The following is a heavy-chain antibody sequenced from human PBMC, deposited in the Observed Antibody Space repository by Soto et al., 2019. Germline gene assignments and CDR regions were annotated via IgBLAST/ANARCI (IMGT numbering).Heavy chain of an antibody. D-gene: IGHD3-16*01. J-gene: IGHJ5*02. V-gene: IGHV4-4*07. CDR1: GVSMRNSY. CDR2: ISTSGNT. CDR3: ARGGGVPALGDP. Sequence: SETLSLTCSVSGVSMRNSYWTWIRQSAGKGLEWIGRISTSGNTNYNPSLNSRLTMSVDTSKNQVSLKLTSVTAADTAVYYCARGGGVPALGDPWGQGTLVTVS.